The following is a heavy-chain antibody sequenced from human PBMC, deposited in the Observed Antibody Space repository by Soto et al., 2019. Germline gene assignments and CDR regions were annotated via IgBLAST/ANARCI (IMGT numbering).Heavy chain of an antibody. CDR1: GFTFSSYG. CDR2: ISYDGSNK. CDR3: AKDGVGGSEQSPNGPHHPFDY. D-gene: IGHD1-26*01. J-gene: IGHJ4*02. V-gene: IGHV3-30*18. Sequence: GGSLRLSCAASGFTFSSYGMHWVRQAPGKGLEWVAVISYDGSNKYYADSVKGRFTMSRDNSKNTLYLQMNSLRAEDTAVYYCAKDGVGGSEQSPNGPHHPFDYWGQGSLVTVCS.